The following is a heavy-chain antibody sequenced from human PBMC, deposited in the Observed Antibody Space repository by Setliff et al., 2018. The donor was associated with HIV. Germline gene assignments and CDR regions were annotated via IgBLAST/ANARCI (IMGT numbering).Heavy chain of an antibody. D-gene: IGHD3-10*01. CDR1: GHTFTNYD. J-gene: IGHJ6*02. CDR3: ARGKGVGGVIITGGLDV. Sequence: ASVKVSCKPPGHTFTNYDIHWMRRAPGQGVEWMGWMNPNSGVSGYALKFHDRVTMTRDTSITTLYMELSSLTSEDTAVYYCARGKGVGGVIITGGLDVWGQGTTVTVSS. CDR2: MNPNSGVS. V-gene: IGHV1-8*01.